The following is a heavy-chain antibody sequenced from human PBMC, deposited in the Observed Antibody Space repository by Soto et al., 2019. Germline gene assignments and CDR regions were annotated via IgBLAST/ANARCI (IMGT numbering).Heavy chain of an antibody. J-gene: IGHJ5*02. V-gene: IGHV1-69*04. CDR3: AREVSGWNDVGWFDP. CDR2: IIPILGIA. CDR1: RGTFSSYT. Sequence: GASVKVSCKASRGTFSSYTISWVRQAPGQGLEWMGRIIPILGIANYAQKFQGRVTITADKSTSTAYMELSSLRSEDTAVYYCAREVSGWNDVGWFDPWGQGTLVTVSS. D-gene: IGHD1-1*01.